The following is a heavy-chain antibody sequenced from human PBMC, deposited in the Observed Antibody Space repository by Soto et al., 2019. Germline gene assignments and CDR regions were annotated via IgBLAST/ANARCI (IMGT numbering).Heavy chain of an antibody. J-gene: IGHJ6*02. Sequence: QITLKESGPTLVKPTQPLTLTCTFSGFSLSSSGVGVGWIRQPPGKAPEWLELIYWDEDKRYSPSLKTRLTITKDTSTNEVVLTMTNMDPVDTGTYYCAHKGGRGAGMDVWGQGTTVTVSS. CDR2: IYWDEDK. V-gene: IGHV2-5*02. D-gene: IGHD2-15*01. CDR3: AHKGGRGAGMDV. CDR1: GFSLSSSGVG.